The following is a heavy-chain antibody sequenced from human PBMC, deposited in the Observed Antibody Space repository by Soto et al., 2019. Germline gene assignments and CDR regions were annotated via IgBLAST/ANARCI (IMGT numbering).Heavy chain of an antibody. CDR1: GYTFTTYG. V-gene: IGHV1-18*04. CDR2: VSGYNGNT. CDR3: ARGDYYDSSSAFDI. J-gene: IGHJ3*02. D-gene: IGHD3-22*01. Sequence: ASVKVSCKASGYTFTTYGINWVRQAPGQGLEWMGWVSGYNGNTKSAQKFQGRVTVTTDTSTTTSYMELRSLTSGDTAVYYCARGDYYDSSSAFDIWGQGTMVTVSS.